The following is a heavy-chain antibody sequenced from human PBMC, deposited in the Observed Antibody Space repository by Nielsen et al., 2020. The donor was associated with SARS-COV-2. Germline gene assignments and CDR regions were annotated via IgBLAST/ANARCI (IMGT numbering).Heavy chain of an antibody. CDR3: ARVGGSSWYFDN. V-gene: IGHV3-7*03. D-gene: IGHD6-13*01. CDR1: GFTLSSYC. CDR2: IKQDGTEK. Sequence: GESLKISCEVSGFTLSSYCMSWVRQAPGKGLEWVANIKQDGTEKYYVDSVKGRFTISRDNAKNSMYLQMNSLRVEDTAVYYCARVGGSSWYFDNWGQGTLVTVSS. J-gene: IGHJ4*02.